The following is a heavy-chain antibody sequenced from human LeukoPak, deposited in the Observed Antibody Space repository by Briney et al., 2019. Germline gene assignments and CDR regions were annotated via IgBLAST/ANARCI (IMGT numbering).Heavy chain of an antibody. CDR1: GFTFSNAW. CDR2: VKRKTDGGTT. V-gene: IGHV3-15*01. D-gene: IGHD2-2*02. J-gene: IGHJ6*03. Sequence: GGSLRLSCAASGFTFSNAWMNWVRQAPGKGLEWVGRVKRKTDGGTTDYAAPVKGRFTISRDDSENTLYLQMNSLKTEDTAVYYCTTGDCRSTSCYTDYYYYYMDVWGKGTTVTVSS. CDR3: TTGDCRSTSCYTDYYYYYMDV.